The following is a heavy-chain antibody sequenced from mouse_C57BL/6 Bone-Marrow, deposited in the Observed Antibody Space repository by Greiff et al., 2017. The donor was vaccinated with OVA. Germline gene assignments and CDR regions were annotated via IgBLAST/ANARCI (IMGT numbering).Heavy chain of an antibody. J-gene: IGHJ3*01. V-gene: IGHV5-17*01. CDR1: GFTFSDYG. Sequence: EVKLVESGGGLVKPGGSLKLSCAASGFTFSDYGMHWVRQAPEKGLEWVAYISSGSSTIYYADTVTGRFTISRDNAKNTLFLQMTSLRSEDTAMYYCARPMGPAWFAYWGQGTLVTVSA. CDR2: ISSGSSTI. CDR3: ARPMGPAWFAY. D-gene: IGHD4-1*01.